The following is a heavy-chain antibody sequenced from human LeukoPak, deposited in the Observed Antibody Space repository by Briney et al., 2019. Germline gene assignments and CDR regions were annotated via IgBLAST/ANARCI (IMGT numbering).Heavy chain of an antibody. Sequence: GGSLRLSCAASGFTFSSYGMHWVRQAPGEGLEWVAVISYDGSNKYYADSVKGRFTISRDNSKNTPYLQMNSLRAEDTAVYYCARDSYCSSTSCSNGVDYWGQGTLVTVSS. CDR2: ISYDGSNK. CDR3: ARDSYCSSTSCSNGVDY. J-gene: IGHJ4*02. D-gene: IGHD2-2*01. CDR1: GFTFSSYG. V-gene: IGHV3-30*03.